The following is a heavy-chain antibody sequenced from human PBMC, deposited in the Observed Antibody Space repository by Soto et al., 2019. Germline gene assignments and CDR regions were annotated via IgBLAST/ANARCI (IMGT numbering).Heavy chain of an antibody. CDR3: ARGAHRSGRPAVLGGMDV. CDR2: INHSGST. J-gene: IGHJ6*02. D-gene: IGHD2-15*01. V-gene: IGHV4-34*01. Sequence: PSETLSLTCAVYGGSFSGYYWSWIRQPPGKGLGWIGEINHSGSTNYNPSLKSRVTISVDTSKNQFSLKLSSVTAADTAVYYCARGAHRSGRPAVLGGMDVWGQGTTVTVSS. CDR1: GGSFSGYY.